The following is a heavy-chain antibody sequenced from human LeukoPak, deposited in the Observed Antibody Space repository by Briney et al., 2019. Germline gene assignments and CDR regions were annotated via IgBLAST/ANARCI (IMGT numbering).Heavy chain of an antibody. V-gene: IGHV3-7*03. CDR1: GFTFSTYW. J-gene: IGHJ4*02. Sequence: GGSLRLSCAASGFTFSTYWMTWVRQAPGKGLEWVANIKQDGSERHYADSVTGRFTISRDNAKNSLYLQMNSLRAEDTAVYYCAKAPASGSDSSTHYSDYFDYWGQGSLVTVSS. D-gene: IGHD6-13*01. CDR2: IKQDGSER. CDR3: AKAPASGSDSSTHYSDYFDY.